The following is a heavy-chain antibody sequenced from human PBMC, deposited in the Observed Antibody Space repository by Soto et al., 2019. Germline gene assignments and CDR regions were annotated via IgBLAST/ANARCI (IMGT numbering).Heavy chain of an antibody. V-gene: IGHV3-30-3*01. CDR1: GFTFSSYA. J-gene: IGHJ5*02. D-gene: IGHD2-8*01. Sequence: QVQLVESGGGVVQPGRSLRLSCAASGFTFSSYAMHWVRQAPGKGLEWVAVISYDGSNKYYADSVKGRFTISRDNSKNTLYLQMNSLRAEDTAVYYCARGQAGIVLMGRVGWFDPWGQGTLLTVSS. CDR2: ISYDGSNK. CDR3: ARGQAGIVLMGRVGWFDP.